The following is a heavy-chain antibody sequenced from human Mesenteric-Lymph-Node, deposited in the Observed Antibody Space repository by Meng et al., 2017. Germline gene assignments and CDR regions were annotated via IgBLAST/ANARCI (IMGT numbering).Heavy chain of an antibody. CDR2: IKQDGSEK. D-gene: IGHD3-10*01. J-gene: IGHJ4*02. CDR1: GFTFSSYW. CDR3: AKDYFVSGVITTLFDS. Sequence: GESLKISCAASGFTFSSYWMSWVRQAPGKGLEWVANIKQDGSEKYYVDSVKGRFTISRDNAKNSLYLQMNSLRAEDTAFYYCAKDYFVSGVITTLFDSWGQGTLVTVSS. V-gene: IGHV3-7*03.